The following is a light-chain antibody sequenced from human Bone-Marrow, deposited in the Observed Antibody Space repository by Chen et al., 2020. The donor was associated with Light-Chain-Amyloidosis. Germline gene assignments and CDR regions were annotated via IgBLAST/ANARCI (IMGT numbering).Light chain of an antibody. Sequence: DILLTQSPGTLSLSPGERVTLSCRASQSISKNYVAWYQQRRGQAPRLLIYGASNRATGIPDRFSGSGSGTDFTLTISELEPEDFAVYYCQQYGTSPDYTFGQGTRLEIK. CDR3: QQYGTSPDYT. V-gene: IGKV3-20*01. J-gene: IGKJ2*01. CDR1: QSISKNY. CDR2: GAS.